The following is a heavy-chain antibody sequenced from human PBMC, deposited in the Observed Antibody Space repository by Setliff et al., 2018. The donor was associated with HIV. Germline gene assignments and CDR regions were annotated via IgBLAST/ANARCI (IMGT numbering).Heavy chain of an antibody. V-gene: IGHV4-31*03. CDR3: ARRTYYYDSSGYYRDAFDI. J-gene: IGHJ3*02. CDR2: IYYSGIT. D-gene: IGHD3-22*01. Sequence: KPSETLSLTCTVSGGSISSGAYYWTWIRQHPGKGLEWIGYIYYSGITHYNPSLKSRVTISVDTSKNQFSLNLNSVTVADTAVYYCARRTYYYDSSGYYRDAFDIWGQGTMVTVSS. CDR1: GGSISSGAYY.